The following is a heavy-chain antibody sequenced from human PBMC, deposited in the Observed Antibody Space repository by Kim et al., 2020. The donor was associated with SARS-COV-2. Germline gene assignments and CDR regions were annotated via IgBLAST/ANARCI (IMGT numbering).Heavy chain of an antibody. J-gene: IGHJ4*02. CDR3: ARHRGWWYGLDY. Sequence: YVESVKGRFAISRDNAKSSLYLQMNSLRAEDTAVYYCARHRGWWYGLDYWGQGTLVTVSS. D-gene: IGHD2-15*01. V-gene: IGHV3-7*01.